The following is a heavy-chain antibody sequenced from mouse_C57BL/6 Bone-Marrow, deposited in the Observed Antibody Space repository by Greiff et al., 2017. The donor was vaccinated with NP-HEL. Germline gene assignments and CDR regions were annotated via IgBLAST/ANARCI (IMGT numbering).Heavy chain of an antibody. Sequence: EVKLVESGPELVKPGDSVKISCKASGYSFTGYFMNWVMQSHGKSLEWIGRINPYNGDTFYNQKFKGKATLTVDKSSSTAHMELRSLTSEDSAVYYCASRGNSNHFDYWGQGTTLTVSS. CDR1: GYSFTGYF. V-gene: IGHV1-20*01. CDR3: ASRGNSNHFDY. CDR2: INPYNGDT. J-gene: IGHJ2*01. D-gene: IGHD2-5*01.